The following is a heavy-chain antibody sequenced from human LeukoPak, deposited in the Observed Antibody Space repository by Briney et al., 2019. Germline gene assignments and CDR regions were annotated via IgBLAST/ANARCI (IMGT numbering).Heavy chain of an antibody. CDR3: ATIQY. J-gene: IGHJ4*02. CDR1: GFKLSYFS. V-gene: IGHV3-7*01. Sequence: GSLSLSCAASGFKLSYFSVSWVRPAPGKGLEWVAIINQDGSESYYVDSVRGRFTISRDNVDNSLFLQMDSLRVDDTARYYCATIQYWGQGTQVTVSS. D-gene: IGHD2-21*01. CDR2: INQDGSES.